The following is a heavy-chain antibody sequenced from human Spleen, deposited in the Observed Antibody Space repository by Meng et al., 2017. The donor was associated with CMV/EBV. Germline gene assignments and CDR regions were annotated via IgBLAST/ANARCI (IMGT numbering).Heavy chain of an antibody. J-gene: IGHJ4*02. CDR2: INAGNGNT. D-gene: IGHD3-16*02. CDR3: ARGKLSILGVFDY. Sequence: CKASGYNLTSYAMHWVRQAPGQRLEWMGWINAGNGNTKYSQKFQGRVTITRDTSASTAYMELSSLRSEDTAVYYCARGKLSILGVFDYWGQGTLVTVSS. CDR1: GYNLTSYA. V-gene: IGHV1-3*01.